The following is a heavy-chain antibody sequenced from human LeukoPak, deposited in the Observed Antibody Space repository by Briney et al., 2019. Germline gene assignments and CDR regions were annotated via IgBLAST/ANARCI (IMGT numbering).Heavy chain of an antibody. CDR2: ISSSSSTI. D-gene: IGHD3-16*02. V-gene: IGHV3-48*04. Sequence: GGSLRLSCAASGFTFSSYSMNWVRQAPGKGLEWVSYISSSSSTIYYADSVKGRFTISRDNAKNSLYLQMNSLETEDTAVYYCTTGFSFIDFWGRGTLVTVST. CDR3: TTGFSFIDF. CDR1: GFTFSSYS. J-gene: IGHJ1*01.